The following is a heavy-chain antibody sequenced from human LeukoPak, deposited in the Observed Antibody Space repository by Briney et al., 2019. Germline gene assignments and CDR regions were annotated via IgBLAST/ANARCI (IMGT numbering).Heavy chain of an antibody. Sequence: ASVKVSCKASGYTFTSYYMHWVRQAPGQGLEWMGIINPSGGSTSYAQKFQGRVTMTRDTSTSTVYMELSSLRSEDTAVYYCARGEARTCYYDSSGYYFHYFDYWGQGTLVTVSS. CDR1: GYTFTSYY. V-gene: IGHV1-46*01. J-gene: IGHJ4*02. CDR2: INPSGGST. CDR3: ARGEARTCYYDSSGYYFHYFDY. D-gene: IGHD3-22*01.